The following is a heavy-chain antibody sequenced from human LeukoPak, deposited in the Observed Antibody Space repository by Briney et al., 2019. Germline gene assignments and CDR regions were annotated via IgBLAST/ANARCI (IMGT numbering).Heavy chain of an antibody. Sequence: GGSLRLSCAASGFTFSSYAMSWVRQAPGKGLDWVSAISGSGGSTYYADSVKGRFTISRDNSKNALYLQMNSLRAEDTAVYYCAKDRDGYSPFDYWGQGTLVTVSS. CDR2: ISGSGGST. V-gene: IGHV3-23*01. J-gene: IGHJ4*02. CDR3: AKDRDGYSPFDY. D-gene: IGHD5-24*01. CDR1: GFTFSSYA.